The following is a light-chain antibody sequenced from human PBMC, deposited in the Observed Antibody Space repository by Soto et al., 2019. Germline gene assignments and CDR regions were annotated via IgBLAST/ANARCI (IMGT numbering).Light chain of an antibody. Sequence: EIVMTQSPATLSVSPGERATLSCRASQSVTSNLAWYQQKPGQAPRLLIYGASTRATGIPARFSGSGSGTEFTLTISSLQSEDFAVYYCPHYNNWPPTFGQGTRLEI. CDR2: GAS. V-gene: IGKV3-15*01. CDR3: PHYNNWPPT. CDR1: QSVTSN. J-gene: IGKJ5*01.